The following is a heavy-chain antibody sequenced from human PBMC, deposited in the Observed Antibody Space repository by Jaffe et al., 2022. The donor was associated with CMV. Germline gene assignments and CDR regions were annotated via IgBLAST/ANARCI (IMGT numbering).Heavy chain of an antibody. CDR1: GYTFTGYY. CDR3: ARGGMATITGHYYYYYMDV. V-gene: IGHV1-2*04. CDR2: INPNSGGT. D-gene: IGHD5-12*01. Sequence: QVQLVQSGAEVKKPGASVKVSCKASGYTFTGYYMHWVRQAPGQGLEWMGWINPNSGGTNYAQKFQGWVTMTRDTSISTAYMELSRLRSDDTAVYYCARGGMATITGHYYYYYMDVWGKGTTVTVSS. J-gene: IGHJ6*03.